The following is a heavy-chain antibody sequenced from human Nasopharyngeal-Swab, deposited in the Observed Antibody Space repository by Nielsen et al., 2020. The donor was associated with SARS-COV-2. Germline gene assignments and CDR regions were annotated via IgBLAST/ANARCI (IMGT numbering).Heavy chain of an antibody. J-gene: IGHJ3*02. CDR3: ARETTSPAFDI. D-gene: IGHD1-7*01. CDR1: GFTFSYYW. Sequence: GGSLRLSCAASGFTFSYYWMTWVRQAPGKGLERVASIKNDGSERNYVGSVEGRFTISRDNAKQSLYLQMNSLRDEDTAVYYCARETTSPAFDIWGQGTMVTVSS. CDR2: IKNDGSER. V-gene: IGHV3-7*01.